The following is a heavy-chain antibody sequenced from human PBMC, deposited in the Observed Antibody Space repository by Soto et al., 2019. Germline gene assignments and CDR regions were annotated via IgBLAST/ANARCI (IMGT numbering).Heavy chain of an antibody. J-gene: IGHJ6*02. CDR2: ISAYNGNT. CDR1: GYTFTSYG. D-gene: IGHD2-2*01. CDR3: ARGPFGVVVPAAMVVDYYYGMDV. V-gene: IGHV1-18*01. Sequence: ASVKVSCKASGYTFTSYGISWVRQAPGQGREWMGWISAYNGNTNYAQKLQGRVTMTTDTSTSTAYMELRSLRSDDTAVYYCARGPFGVVVPAAMVVDYYYGMDVWGQGTTVTVSS.